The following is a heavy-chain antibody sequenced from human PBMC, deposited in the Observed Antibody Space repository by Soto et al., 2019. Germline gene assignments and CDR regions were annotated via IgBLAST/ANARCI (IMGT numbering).Heavy chain of an antibody. V-gene: IGHV3-7*01. CDR3: AKDGFLEWFQPAGFGFMDV. D-gene: IGHD3-3*01. CDR1: GFTFNSYW. J-gene: IGHJ6*04. Sequence: GGSLRLSCAASGFTFNSYWMSWVRQAPGKGMEWVANIKQDGSEKYYVDSVKGRFTISRDNSKNTLYLQMNSLRAEDTAVYYCAKDGFLEWFQPAGFGFMDVWGKGTTVTVSS. CDR2: IKQDGSEK.